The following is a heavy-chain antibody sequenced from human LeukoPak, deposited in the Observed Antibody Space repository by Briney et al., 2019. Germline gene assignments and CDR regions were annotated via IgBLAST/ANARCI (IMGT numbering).Heavy chain of an antibody. J-gene: IGHJ4*02. CDR1: GFIFSSYV. CDR2: ISGSGGDT. Sequence: GGSLRLSCEVSGFIFSSYVMSWVRQAPGKGLEWVPTISGSGGDTYYAESVKGRFTISRDNSKNTLYLQMNSLRAEDTAVYYCAKTPVPYYDYVWGSYRFDYWGQGTLVTVSS. V-gene: IGHV3-23*01. CDR3: AKTPVPYYDYVWGSYRFDY. D-gene: IGHD3-16*02.